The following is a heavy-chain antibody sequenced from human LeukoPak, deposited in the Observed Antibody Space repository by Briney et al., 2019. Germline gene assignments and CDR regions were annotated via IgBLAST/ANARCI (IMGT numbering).Heavy chain of an antibody. CDR2: VSGDSTNT. J-gene: IGHJ4*02. V-gene: IGHV1-18*01. Sequence: ASVKVSCKASGYIFINYGITGVRQAPGHGLEWMGWVSGDSTNTNLAQRFQDRVTMTTDTSTNTAYMELRSLTSDDTAVYYCGRDLLGCSGGACYSSDYWGRGTLVTVSS. D-gene: IGHD2-15*01. CDR3: GRDLLGCSGGACYSSDY. CDR1: GYIFINYG.